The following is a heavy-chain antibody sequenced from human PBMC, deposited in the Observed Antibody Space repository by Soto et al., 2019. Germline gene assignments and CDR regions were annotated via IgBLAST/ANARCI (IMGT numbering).Heavy chain of an antibody. D-gene: IGHD1-1*01. Sequence: QVQLVESGGGVVQPGRSLRLSCAASGFTFSSYAMHWVRQAPGKGLEWVAVISYDGSNKYYADSVKGRFTISRDNSKNTLYLQMNSLRAEDTAVYDCARDPERGRLSGTKDYWGQGTLVTVSS. CDR3: ARDPERGRLSGTKDY. CDR1: GFTFSSYA. V-gene: IGHV3-30-3*01. CDR2: ISYDGSNK. J-gene: IGHJ4*02.